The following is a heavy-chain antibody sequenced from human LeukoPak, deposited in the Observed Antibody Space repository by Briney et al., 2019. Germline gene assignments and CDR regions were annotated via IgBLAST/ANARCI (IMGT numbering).Heavy chain of an antibody. D-gene: IGHD1-1*01. CDR3: ARCTTGRTFGSLREIKRSREIDY. Sequence: PGGSLRLSCAASGFTFSSYSMNWVRQAPGKGLEWVSSISSSSSNIYYADSVKGRFTISRDNAKNSLYLQMNSLRVEDTAVYYCARCTTGRTFGSLREIKRSREIDYWGQGTLVTVSS. J-gene: IGHJ4*02. V-gene: IGHV3-21*01. CDR2: ISSSSSNI. CDR1: GFTFSSYS.